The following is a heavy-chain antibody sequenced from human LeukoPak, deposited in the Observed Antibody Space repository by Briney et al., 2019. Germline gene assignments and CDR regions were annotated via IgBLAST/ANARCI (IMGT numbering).Heavy chain of an antibody. CDR2: ISAYNGNT. J-gene: IGHJ5*02. V-gene: IGHV1-18*01. Sequence: ASVKVSCKASGYTFTSYGISWVRQAPGQGLEWMGWISAYNGNTNYAQKLQGRVTMTTDTSTRTAYMELRSLRSDDTAVYYCARDNSVGETAWWFDPWGQGTLVTVSS. D-gene: IGHD1-26*01. CDR1: GYTFTSYG. CDR3: ARDNSVGETAWWFDP.